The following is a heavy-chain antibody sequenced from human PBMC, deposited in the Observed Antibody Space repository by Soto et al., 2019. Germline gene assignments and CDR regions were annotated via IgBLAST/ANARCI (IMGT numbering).Heavy chain of an antibody. V-gene: IGHV3-33*01. CDR3: AREKGMEVTTAYYYYGMDV. J-gene: IGHJ6*02. CDR2: IWYDGSNK. Sequence: GGSLRLSCAASGFTFSSYGMHWVRQAPGKGLEWVAAIWYDGSNKYYADSVKGRFTISRDNSKNTLYLQMNSLRAEDTAVYYCAREKGMEVTTAYYYYGMDVWGQGTTVTVSS. CDR1: GFTFSSYG. D-gene: IGHD4-17*01.